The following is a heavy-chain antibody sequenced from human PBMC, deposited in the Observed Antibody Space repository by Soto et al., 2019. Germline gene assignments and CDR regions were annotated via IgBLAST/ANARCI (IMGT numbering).Heavy chain of an antibody. CDR2: ISASGGRT. CDR3: AKASYATPTAQGQLDH. D-gene: IGHD2-2*01. J-gene: IGHJ4*02. Sequence: EVQLLESGGTLVQPGGSLRLYCVASGFSFSTCAMSWVRQAPGKGLEWVSGISASGGRTYFADSVKGRFTVYRDNSNNTLFLQLDRLRDDDTAVYYCAKASYATPTAQGQLDHWGQGTLVTVSS. CDR1: GFSFSTCA. V-gene: IGHV3-23*01.